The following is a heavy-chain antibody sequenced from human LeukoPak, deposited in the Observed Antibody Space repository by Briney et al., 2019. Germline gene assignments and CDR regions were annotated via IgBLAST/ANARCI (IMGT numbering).Heavy chain of an antibody. J-gene: IGHJ4*02. CDR1: GYTFTSYG. V-gene: IGHV1-18*01. Sequence: ASVKVSCKASGYTFTSYGISWVRQAPGQGLEWMGWISAYNGNTNYAQKLQGRVTMTTDTSTSTAYMELRSLRSDDTAVYYRAREGAPVVPAPVDYWGQGTLVTVSS. CDR3: AREGAPVVPAPVDY. D-gene: IGHD2-2*01. CDR2: ISAYNGNT.